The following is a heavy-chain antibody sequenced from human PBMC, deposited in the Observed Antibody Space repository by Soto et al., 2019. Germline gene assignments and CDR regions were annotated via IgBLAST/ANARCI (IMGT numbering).Heavy chain of an antibody. D-gene: IGHD2-8*01. CDR3: ARGNGAPLCFPH. CDR2: IIPIFCTA. CDR1: VCTFSSYA. Sequence: WVSVQVSCLASVCTFSSYAISWVRQAPGPRLEWMGGIIPIFCTANYAQKFQGRVTITADKSTSTAYMQLSSLRSEDTAVYYCARGNGAPLCFPHWGQGTLVTVSS. J-gene: IGHJ4*02. V-gene: IGHV1-69*06.